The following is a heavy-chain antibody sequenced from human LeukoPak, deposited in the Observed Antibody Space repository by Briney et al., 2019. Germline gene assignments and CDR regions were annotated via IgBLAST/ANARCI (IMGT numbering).Heavy chain of an antibody. J-gene: IGHJ4*02. CDR3: ARTARIAATVGDYFDY. D-gene: IGHD6-13*01. V-gene: IGHV1-3*01. Sequence: ASVKVSCKASGYTFTNHAMHWVRQAPGQRPEWMGWINAGSGDTRYSQNLQGRVTITRDTSASTAYMELSSLKSEDTAVYYCARTARIAATVGDYFDYWAREPWSPSPQ. CDR2: INAGSGDT. CDR1: GYTFTNHA.